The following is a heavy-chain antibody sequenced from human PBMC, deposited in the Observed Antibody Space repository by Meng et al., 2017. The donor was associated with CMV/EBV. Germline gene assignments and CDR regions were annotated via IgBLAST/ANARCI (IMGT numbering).Heavy chain of an antibody. CDR2: SHYSGNT. CDR3: ARQRGGYCSPLDY. Sequence: SETLSLTCTVSGGSISSSNYYWGWIRQPPGKGLECIGSSHYSGNTYYNAALKSRATISGDMYKNQFSQKLSSVTAADTAAYYYARQRGGYCSPLDYWGQGTLVTVSS. D-gene: IGHD2-21*01. V-gene: IGHV4-39*01. J-gene: IGHJ4*02. CDR1: GGSISSSNYY.